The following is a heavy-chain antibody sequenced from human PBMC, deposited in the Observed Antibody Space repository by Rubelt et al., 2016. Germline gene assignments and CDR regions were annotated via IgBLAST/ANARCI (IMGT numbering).Heavy chain of an antibody. J-gene: IGHJ4*02. D-gene: IGHD6-6*01. CDR3: AGGGIAARLFDY. Sequence: QVQLVQSGAEVKKPGASVKVSCKASGYTFTSYGISWVRQAPGQGLEWMVWLSAYNGNTNYAHRLQGRVTMTADKSRCTGHRERGSRGSDDTSVYYCAGGGIAARLFDYWGQGTRVTVSS. CDR1: GYTFTSYG. V-gene: IGHV1-18*01. CDR2: LSAYNGNT.